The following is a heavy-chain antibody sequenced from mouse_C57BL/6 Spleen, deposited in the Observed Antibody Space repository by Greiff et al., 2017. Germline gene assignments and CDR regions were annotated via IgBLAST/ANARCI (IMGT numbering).Heavy chain of an antibody. CDR2: INPYNGDT. V-gene: IGHV1-20*01. CDR3: AGPDYFDY. CDR1: GYSFTGYF. Sequence: EVQLQESGPELVKPGDSVKISCKASGYSFTGYFMNWVMQSHGKSLEWIGRINPYNGDTFSNQKFKGKATLTVDKSSSTAHMELRSLTSGDSAVXYCAGPDYFDYWGQGTTLTVSS. J-gene: IGHJ2*01.